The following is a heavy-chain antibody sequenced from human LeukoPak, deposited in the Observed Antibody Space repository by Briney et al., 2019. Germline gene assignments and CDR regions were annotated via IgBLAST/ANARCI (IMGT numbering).Heavy chain of an antibody. Sequence: ASVKVSCKASGYTFTSYYMHWVRQAPGQGLEWMGIINPSGGSTSYAQKFQGRVTMTRDTSTSTVYVELSSLRSEDAAVYYCARGEVAGPFDYWGQGTLVTVSS. CDR2: INPSGGST. V-gene: IGHV1-46*03. CDR3: ARGEVAGPFDY. D-gene: IGHD6-19*01. J-gene: IGHJ4*02. CDR1: GYTFTSYY.